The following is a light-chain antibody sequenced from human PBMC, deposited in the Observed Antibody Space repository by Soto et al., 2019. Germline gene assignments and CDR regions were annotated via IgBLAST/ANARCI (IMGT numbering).Light chain of an antibody. CDR2: DVS. Sequence: QSVLTQPASVSGSPGQSITISCTGTSSDVGGYKYVSWYQQHPGIAPKLMIYDVSHRPSGVSNRFSGSKSGNTASLIISGLQAEDEADYYCSSYTTSSTWVFGGGTKLTVL. CDR1: SSDVGGYKY. V-gene: IGLV2-14*01. CDR3: SSYTTSSTWV. J-gene: IGLJ3*02.